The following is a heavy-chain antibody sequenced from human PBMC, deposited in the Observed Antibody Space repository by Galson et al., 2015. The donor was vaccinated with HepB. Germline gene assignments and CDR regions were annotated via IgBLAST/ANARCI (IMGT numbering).Heavy chain of an antibody. CDR2: ISSSSSYI. J-gene: IGHJ4*02. CDR3: ASHYYDSSGYSEGFDY. D-gene: IGHD3-22*01. CDR1: GFTFSSYS. V-gene: IGHV3-21*01. Sequence: SLRLSCAASGFTFSSYSMNWVRQAPGKGLEWVSSISSSSSYIYYADSVKGRFTISRDNAKNSLYLQMNSLRAEDTAVYYCASHYYDSSGYSEGFDYWGQGTLVTVSS.